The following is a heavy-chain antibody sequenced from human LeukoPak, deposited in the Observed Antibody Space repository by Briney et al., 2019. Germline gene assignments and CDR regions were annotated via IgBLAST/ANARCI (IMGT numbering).Heavy chain of an antibody. CDR1: GGSISSGGYY. Sequence: PSETLSLTCTVSGGSISSGGYYWSWIRQHPGKGLEWIGYIYYSGSTYYNPSLKSRVTISVDTSKNQFSLKLSSVTAADTAVYYCARARIDSSSCPLDYWGQGTLVTVSS. D-gene: IGHD6-13*01. CDR2: IYYSGST. V-gene: IGHV4-31*03. J-gene: IGHJ4*02. CDR3: ARARIDSSSCPLDY.